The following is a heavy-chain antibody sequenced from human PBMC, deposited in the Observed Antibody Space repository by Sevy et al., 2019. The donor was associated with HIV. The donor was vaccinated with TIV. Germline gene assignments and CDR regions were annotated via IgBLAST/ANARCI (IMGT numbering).Heavy chain of an antibody. J-gene: IGHJ6*03. CDR3: SRLAVTKLRGPRKYYYMDV. Sequence: GGSLRLSCTASGFTFGDYAMSWFRQAPGKGLEWVGFIRSKAYGGTTEYAASVRGRFTLSRDDSKTIAYLQMSSLKTEDTAMYYCSRLAVTKLRGPRKYYYMDVWGKGTTVTVSS. D-gene: IGHD3-10*01. CDR2: IRSKAYGGTT. CDR1: GFTFGDYA. V-gene: IGHV3-49*03.